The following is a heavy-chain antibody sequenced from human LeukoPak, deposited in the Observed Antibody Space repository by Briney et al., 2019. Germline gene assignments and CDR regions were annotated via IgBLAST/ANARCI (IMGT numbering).Heavy chain of an antibody. CDR1: GGSISSSSYY. CDR3: ARHLGELPDAFDY. V-gene: IGHV4-39*01. Sequence: SDTLSLTCTVSGGSISSSSYYWGWIRQPPGKGLEWIGSIYYSGSTYYNPSLKSRVTISVDTSKNQFSLKLSSVTAADTAVYYCARHLGELPDAFDYWGQGTLVTVSS. D-gene: IGHD3-16*01. J-gene: IGHJ4*02. CDR2: IYYSGST.